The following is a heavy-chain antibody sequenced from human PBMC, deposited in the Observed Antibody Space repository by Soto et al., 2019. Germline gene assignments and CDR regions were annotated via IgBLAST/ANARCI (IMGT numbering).Heavy chain of an antibody. CDR2: IRSKANSYAT. CDR1: GVTLRGSA. CDR3: TSGYTYGYVY. V-gene: IGHV3-73*01. J-gene: IGHJ4*02. D-gene: IGHD5-18*01. Sequence: PGGSLGLACAASGVTLRGSAMDWVRQASGKGLEWVGRIRSKANSYATAYAASVKGRFTISRDDSKNTAYLQMNSLKTEDTAVYYCTSGYTYGYVYWGQGTLVTVSS.